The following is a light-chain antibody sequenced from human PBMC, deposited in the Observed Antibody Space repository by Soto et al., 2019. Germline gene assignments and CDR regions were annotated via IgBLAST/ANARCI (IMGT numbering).Light chain of an antibody. CDR1: SGDVGAYNY. Sequence: QLVLTQPPSASGSPGQSVTISCTGTSGDVGAYNYVSWYQQHPGKAPKLMIYEVNKRPSGVPDRFSGSKSGNTASLTVSGLQAGDEVDYSGSEFAGRRFFGGGTKPTAL. CDR2: EVN. J-gene: IGLJ2*01. V-gene: IGLV2-8*01. CDR3: SEFAGRRF.